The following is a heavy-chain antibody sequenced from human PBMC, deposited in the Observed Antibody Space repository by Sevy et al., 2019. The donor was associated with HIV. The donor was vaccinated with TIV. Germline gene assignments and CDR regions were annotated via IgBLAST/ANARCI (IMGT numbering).Heavy chain of an antibody. Sequence: GGSLRLSCAASGFTFSNYGMHWVRQAPGKGLEWVAVVSYDGSTKYYADFVKGRFTISRDNSKNMVYLQMNTLRTEDTDVFYCSKESKATDSGFDLWGQGTMVTVSS. J-gene: IGHJ3*01. CDR1: GFTFSNYG. CDR2: VSYDGSTK. CDR3: SKESKATDSGFDL. V-gene: IGHV3-30*18. D-gene: IGHD6-19*01.